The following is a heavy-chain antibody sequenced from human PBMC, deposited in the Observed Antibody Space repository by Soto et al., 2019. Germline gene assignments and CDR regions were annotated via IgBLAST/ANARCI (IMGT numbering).Heavy chain of an antibody. CDR3: ARDSLDYYDSSGWFDP. CDR1: GGSISSYY. V-gene: IGHV4-59*01. D-gene: IGHD3-22*01. CDR2: IYYSGST. Sequence: PSETLSLSCTVSGGSISSYYWSWIRQPPGKGLEWIGYIYYSGSTNYNPSLKSRVTISVDTSKNQFSLKLSSVTAADTAVYYCARDSLDYYDSSGWFDPWGQGTLVTVSS. J-gene: IGHJ5*02.